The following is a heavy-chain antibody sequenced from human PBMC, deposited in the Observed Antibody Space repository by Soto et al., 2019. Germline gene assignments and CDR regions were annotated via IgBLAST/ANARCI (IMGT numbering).Heavy chain of an antibody. CDR2: IYPGDSDT. V-gene: IGHV5-51*01. CDR3: ARRVRQQLALEFDY. J-gene: IGHJ4*02. D-gene: IGHD6-13*01. CDR1: GYRFTSYW. Sequence: GESLKISCKGSGYRFTSYWIGWVRQMPGKGLEWMGIIYPGDSDTRYSPSFQGQVTISADKSISTAYLPWSSLKASDTAMYYCARRVRQQLALEFDYWGQGTLVTVSS.